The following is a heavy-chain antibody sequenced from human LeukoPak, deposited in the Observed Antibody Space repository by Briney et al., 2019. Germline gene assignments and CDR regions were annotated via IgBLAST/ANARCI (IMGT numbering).Heavy chain of an antibody. CDR1: GFTFSSYSMN. J-gene: IGHJ3*02. V-gene: IGHV4-59*05. CDR2: IYYSGST. CDR3: ARWGGEEQQLVNDAFDI. Sequence: PGGSLRLSCAASGFTFSSYSMNWVRQAPGKGLEWIGSIYYSGSTYYNPSLKSRVTISVDTSKNQFSLKLSSVTAADTAVYYCARWGGEEQQLVNDAFDIWGQGTMVTISS. D-gene: IGHD6-13*01.